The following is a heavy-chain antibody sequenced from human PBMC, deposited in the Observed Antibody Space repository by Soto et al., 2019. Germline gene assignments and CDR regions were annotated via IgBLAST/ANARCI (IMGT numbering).Heavy chain of an antibody. CDR1: GFTFNIYA. D-gene: IGHD4-17*01. CDR2: ISRYGDFT. Sequence: GGSLRLSCAASGFTFNIYAMTWVRQAPGKGLEWVSAISRYGDFTYYADSVEGRFTISRDNSKNTLDLQMNSLRAEDTAVYYCARSAGDDDYGDHLDYFDYWGQGTLVTVSS. CDR3: ARSAGDDDYGDHLDYFDY. V-gene: IGHV3-23*01. J-gene: IGHJ4*02.